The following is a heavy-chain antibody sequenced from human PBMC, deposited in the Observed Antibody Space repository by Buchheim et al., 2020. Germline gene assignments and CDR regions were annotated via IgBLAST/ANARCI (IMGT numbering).Heavy chain of an antibody. D-gene: IGHD3-3*01. Sequence: QVQLVQSGAEVKKPGASVKVSCKASGYTFTSYDINWVRQATGQGLEWMGWMNPNSGNTGYAQKFQGRVTMTRNTSISTAYMELSSLRSEDTAVYYCARARVLEWLLPAVYYYYGMDVWGQGTT. V-gene: IGHV1-8*01. J-gene: IGHJ6*02. CDR3: ARARVLEWLLPAVYYYYGMDV. CDR1: GYTFTSYD. CDR2: MNPNSGNT.